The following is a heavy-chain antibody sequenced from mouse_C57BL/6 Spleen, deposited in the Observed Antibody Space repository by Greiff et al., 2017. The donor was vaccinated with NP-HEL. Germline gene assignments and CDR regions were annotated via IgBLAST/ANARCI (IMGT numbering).Heavy chain of an antibody. Sequence: QVQLQQSGPELVKPGASVKISCKASGYAFSSSWMNWVKQRPGKGLEWIGRIYPGDGDTNYNGKFKGKATLTADKSSSTAYMQLSSLTSEDSAVYFCAREGSYGWYIDVWGTGTTGTVSS. CDR2: IYPGDGDT. J-gene: IGHJ1*03. D-gene: IGHD1-1*02. CDR1: GYAFSSSW. V-gene: IGHV1-82*01. CDR3: AREGSYGWYIDV.